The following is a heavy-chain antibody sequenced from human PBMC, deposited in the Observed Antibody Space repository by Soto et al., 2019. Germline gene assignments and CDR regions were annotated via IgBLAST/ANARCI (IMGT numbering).Heavy chain of an antibody. V-gene: IGHV3-23*01. J-gene: IGHJ4*02. CDR1: GFTFSSYA. CDR2: ISGSGGST. Sequence: EVQLLESGGGLVQPGGSLRLSCAASGFTFSSYAMRWVRQAPGKGLEWVSAISGSGGSTYYADSVKGRFTISRDNSKNPRYLQMTSLRAEDTAVYYGERRGSGSYYDYWGQGNLVTVSS. D-gene: IGHD1-26*01. CDR3: ERRGSGSYYDY.